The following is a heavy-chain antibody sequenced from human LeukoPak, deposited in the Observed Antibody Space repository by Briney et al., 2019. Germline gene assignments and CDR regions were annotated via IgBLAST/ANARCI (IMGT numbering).Heavy chain of an antibody. Sequence: ASVKVSCKASGYTFTGYYMHWVRQAPGQGLEWMGWINPNSGGTNYAQKFQGWVTMTRDTSISTAYMELSRLRSDDTAVYYCATTIFGVLVPDYWGQGTLVTVSS. CDR1: GYTFTGYY. CDR3: ATTIFGVLVPDY. CDR2: INPNSGGT. V-gene: IGHV1-2*04. J-gene: IGHJ4*02. D-gene: IGHD3-3*01.